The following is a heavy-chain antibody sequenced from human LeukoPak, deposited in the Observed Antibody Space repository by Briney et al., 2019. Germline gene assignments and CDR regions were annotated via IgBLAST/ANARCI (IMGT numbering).Heavy chain of an antibody. CDR2: IYYSGST. J-gene: IGHJ6*03. D-gene: IGHD4-17*01. CDR1: GGSISSYY. V-gene: IGHV4-59*05. CDR3: AATVTTRDYYYYMDV. Sequence: SETLSLTCTVSGGSISSYYWSWIRQPPGKGLEWIGSIYYSGSTYYNPSLKSRVTISVDTSKNQFSLKLSSVTAADTAVYYCAATVTTRDYYYYMDVWGKGTTVTVSS.